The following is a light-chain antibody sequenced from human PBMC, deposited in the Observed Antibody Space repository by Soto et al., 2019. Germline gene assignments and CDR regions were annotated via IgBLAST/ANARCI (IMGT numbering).Light chain of an antibody. CDR2: DVS. Sequence: QYALTQPASVSGSPGQSITISCTGTSSDVGGYNYVSWYQQHPGTAPKLMIYDVSNRPSGVSNRFSGYKSGNKASLAIAGLQAEDEADYYCSSYTSSSTQVFGGGTKLTVL. CDR1: SSDVGGYNY. J-gene: IGLJ2*01. V-gene: IGLV2-14*01. CDR3: SSYTSSSTQV.